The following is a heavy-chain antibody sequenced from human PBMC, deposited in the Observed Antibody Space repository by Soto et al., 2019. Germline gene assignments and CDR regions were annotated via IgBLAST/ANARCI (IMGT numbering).Heavy chain of an antibody. CDR1: GFTVSSNY. CDR3: ARGRIAVAGNPEYFQH. V-gene: IGHV3-66*01. D-gene: IGHD6-19*01. Sequence: ESGGGLVQPGGSLRLSCAASGFTVSSNYMSWVRQAPGKGLEWVSVIYSGGSTYYADSVKGRFTISRDNSKNTLYLQMNSLRAEDTAVYYCARGRIAVAGNPEYFQHWGQGTLVTVSS. J-gene: IGHJ1*01. CDR2: IYSGGST.